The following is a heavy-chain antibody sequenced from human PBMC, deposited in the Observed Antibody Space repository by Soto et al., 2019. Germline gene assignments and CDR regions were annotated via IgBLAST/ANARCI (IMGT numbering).Heavy chain of an antibody. CDR3: ARVSSSWYKDYFDY. D-gene: IGHD6-13*01. CDR2: IIPIFGTT. J-gene: IGHJ4*02. CDR1: GGTFSNYA. Sequence: QVQLVQSGAEVKKPGSSVKVSCKASGGTFSNYAISWVRQAPGQGLEWMGGIIPIFGTTNYAQRFQGRVTSXAXEXXSTAYMELRSLRSEDTAVYYCARVSSSWYKDYFDYWGQGTLVTVYS. V-gene: IGHV1-69*12.